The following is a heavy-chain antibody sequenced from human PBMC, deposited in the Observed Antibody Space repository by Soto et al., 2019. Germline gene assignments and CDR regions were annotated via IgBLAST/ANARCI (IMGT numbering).Heavy chain of an antibody. CDR1: GGIFSTYA. D-gene: IGHD3-10*01. CDR2: IIPIFGTP. CDR3: ARDRDDYGSGNYYNRIDF. J-gene: IGHJ4*02. Sequence: QVPLVQSGAEVKKPGSSVKVSCKASGGIFSTYAISWLRQAPGQGLEWMGGIIPIFGTPNYAQKSQGRVTITADESTSTAYMELSRLRSEDTAVYYCARDRDDYGSGNYYNRIDFWGQGTLVTVSS. V-gene: IGHV1-69*01.